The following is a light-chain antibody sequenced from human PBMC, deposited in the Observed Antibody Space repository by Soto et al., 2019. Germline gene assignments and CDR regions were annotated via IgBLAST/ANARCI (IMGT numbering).Light chain of an antibody. Sequence: QSVLTQPPSASGTPGQRVTISCSGSSSNIGRNTVNWYQQLPGTAPKLLMYSVNQRPSGVPDRFSGSKSGTSASLAISGLLSEDEADYYCAAWDDSLNGYVFGTGTKLTVL. CDR3: AAWDDSLNGYV. CDR2: SVN. J-gene: IGLJ1*01. V-gene: IGLV1-44*01. CDR1: SSNIGRNT.